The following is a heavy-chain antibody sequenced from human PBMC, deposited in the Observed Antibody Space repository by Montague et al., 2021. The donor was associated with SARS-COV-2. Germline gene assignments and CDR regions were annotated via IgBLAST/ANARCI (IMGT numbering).Heavy chain of an antibody. CDR3: ARGQVTIFGVLIMLPAAGALDI. D-gene: IGHD3-3*01. J-gene: IGHJ3*02. CDR1: GGSFSGYY. CDR2: VNHSGST. Sequence: SETLSLTCAVYGGSFSGYYWSWIRQPPGKGLEWIGEVNHSGSTNYNPSLKSRVAISVDTSKNQFSLKTNSVGAADTAVYYCARGQVTIFGVLIMLPAAGALDIWGRGTMVSVSS. V-gene: IGHV4-34*01.